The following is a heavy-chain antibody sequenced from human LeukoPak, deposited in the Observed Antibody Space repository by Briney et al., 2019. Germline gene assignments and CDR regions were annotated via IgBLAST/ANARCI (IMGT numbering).Heavy chain of an antibody. D-gene: IGHD3-22*01. CDR2: IKQDGSEK. CDR3: ARVVGGYSHRYFDY. CDR1: GFTFSSYW. J-gene: IGHJ4*02. V-gene: IGHV3-7*01. Sequence: GGSLRLSCAASGFTFSSYWMSWVRQAPGKGLEWVANIKQDGSEKYYVDSVKGRFTISRDNAKNSLYLQMNSLRAEDTAVYYCARVVGGYSHRYFDYWGQGTLVTVSS.